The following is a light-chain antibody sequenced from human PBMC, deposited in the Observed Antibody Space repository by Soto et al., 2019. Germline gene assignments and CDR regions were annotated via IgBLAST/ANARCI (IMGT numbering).Light chain of an antibody. CDR3: QQDNNSVT. J-gene: IGKJ5*01. CDR1: QSVSSN. CDR2: GAS. V-gene: IGKV3-15*01. Sequence: EIVMTQSPATLSVSPGERATLSCRASQSVSSNLAWYQHQPGQAPRLLIFGASTRTTGLPARFSGSGSGTEFTLTSSSPQSDDVVLYYCQQDNNSVTFGQGTRLEIK.